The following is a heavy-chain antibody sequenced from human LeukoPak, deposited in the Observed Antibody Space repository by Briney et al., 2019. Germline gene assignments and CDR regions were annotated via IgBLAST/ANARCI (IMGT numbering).Heavy chain of an antibody. CDR2: ISYDGSNK. D-gene: IGHD3-10*01. CDR1: GFTFSSYA. CDR3: ARDSDQGSYYYGMDV. V-gene: IGHV3-30-3*01. J-gene: IGHJ6*02. Sequence: GGSLRLSCAASGFTFSSYAMHWVRQAPGKGLEWVAVISYDGSNKYYADSVKGRFTISRDNSKNTLYLQMNSLRAEDTAVYYCARDSDQGSYYYGMDVWGQGTTVTVSS.